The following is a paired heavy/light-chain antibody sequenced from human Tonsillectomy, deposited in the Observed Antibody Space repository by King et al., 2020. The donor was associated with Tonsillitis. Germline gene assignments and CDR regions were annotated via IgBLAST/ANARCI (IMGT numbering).Heavy chain of an antibody. CDR3: ARDLNTANPSTFDY. D-gene: IGHD5-18*01. V-gene: IGHV3-33*01. Sequence: QVQLVESGGGVVQPGRSLRLSCAASGFSFRTYGMHWVRQAPGKGLEWVAVMWFDGRSTDYADSVKGRFIISRDNSKNTLYLQMNSLRAADTAVYYCARDLNTANPSTFDYWGQGTLVTVSS. CDR1: GFSFRTYG. CDR2: MWFDGRST. J-gene: IGHJ4*02.
Light chain of an antibody. CDR1: QDIKNY. V-gene: IGKV1-33*01. CDR2: DVS. Sequence: DIQMTQSPSSLSASVGDSVTITCQASQDIKNYLNWYQQKPGKAPKLLIYDVSNLETGVPSRFSGGGSRIHFTLTIFSLQPEDIATYYCQQYENLPLTFGGGTKVEIK. J-gene: IGKJ4*01. CDR3: QQYENLPLT.